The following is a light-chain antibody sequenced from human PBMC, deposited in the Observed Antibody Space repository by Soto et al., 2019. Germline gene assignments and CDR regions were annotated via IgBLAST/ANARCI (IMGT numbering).Light chain of an antibody. CDR1: SSNIGAGYN. Sequence: QSVLTQPPSVSGAPGQRVTISCTGSSSNIGAGYNVHWYQQVPGTAPKLLIYGDSNRPSGVPDRFSGSKSGTSASLAITGLQAEDEADYYCQSYDNSLSGWLFGGGTKVTVL. J-gene: IGLJ3*02. CDR3: QSYDNSLSGWL. CDR2: GDS. V-gene: IGLV1-40*01.